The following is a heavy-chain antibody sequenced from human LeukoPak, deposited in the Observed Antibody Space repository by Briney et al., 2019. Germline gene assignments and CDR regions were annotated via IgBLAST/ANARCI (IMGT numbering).Heavy chain of an antibody. J-gene: IGHJ4*02. CDR1: GGTFSSYA. D-gene: IGHD3-10*01. CDR2: IIPIFGIA. CDR3: ARAFPADGSGSRPIDN. V-gene: IGHV1-69*04. Sequence: SVNVSCKASGGTFSSYAISWVRQAPGQGLEWMGRIIPIFGIANYAQKFQGRVTITADKSTSTAYMELSSLRSEDTAVYYCARAFPADGSGSRPIDNWGQGTLVTVSS.